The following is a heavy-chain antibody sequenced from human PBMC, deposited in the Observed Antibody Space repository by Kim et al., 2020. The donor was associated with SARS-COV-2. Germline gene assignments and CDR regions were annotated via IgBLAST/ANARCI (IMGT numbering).Heavy chain of an antibody. V-gene: IGHV3-30*01. Sequence: DSLKGPFTPSRDNSKNTLYLQMNSLRAEDTAVYYCARAWGRYVGAEYFQHWGQGTLVTVSS. CDR3: ARAWGRYVGAEYFQH. J-gene: IGHJ1*01. D-gene: IGHD3-16*01.